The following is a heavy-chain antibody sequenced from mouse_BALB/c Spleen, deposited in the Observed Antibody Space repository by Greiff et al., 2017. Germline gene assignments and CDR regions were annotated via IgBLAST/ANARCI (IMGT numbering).Heavy chain of an antibody. CDR1: GYTFTDYN. CDR2: IYPYNGGT. Sequence: EVQLQQSGPELVKPGASVKISCKASGYTFTDYNMHWVKQSHGKSLEWIGYIYPYNGGTGYNQKFKSKATLTVDNSSSTAYMELRSLTSEDSAVYYCARDLLLRYPDYWGQGTTLTVSS. D-gene: IGHD1-1*01. V-gene: IGHV1S29*02. CDR3: ARDLLLRYPDY. J-gene: IGHJ2*01.